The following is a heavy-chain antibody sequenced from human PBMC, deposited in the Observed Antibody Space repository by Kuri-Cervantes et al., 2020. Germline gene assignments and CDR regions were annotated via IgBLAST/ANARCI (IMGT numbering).Heavy chain of an antibody. J-gene: IGHJ3*02. D-gene: IGHD5-24*01. Sequence: SVKVSCKASGDTFSSYAISWVRQAPGQGLEWMGGIIPIFGTANYAQKFQGRVTITTDESTSTAYMELRSLRSDDTALYYCARDCRPSRAPSNDAFDIWGQGTMVTVSS. CDR1: GDTFSSYA. CDR3: ARDCRPSRAPSNDAFDI. CDR2: IIPIFGTA. V-gene: IGHV1-69*05.